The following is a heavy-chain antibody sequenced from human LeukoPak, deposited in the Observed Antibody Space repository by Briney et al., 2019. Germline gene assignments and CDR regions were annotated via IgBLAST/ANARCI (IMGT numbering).Heavy chain of an antibody. V-gene: IGHV3-9*03. CDR1: GFTFDDYS. Sequence: GGTLRLSCAASGFTFDDYSMHWVRQAPGKGLEWVSGISWKSGSIGYADSVKGRFTISRDNAKNSLYLQMNSLRAEDMALYYCAKGSVEYSYGYYMDVWGKGTTVIVSS. CDR2: ISWKSGSI. D-gene: IGHD5-18*01. CDR3: AKGSVEYSYGYYMDV. J-gene: IGHJ6*03.